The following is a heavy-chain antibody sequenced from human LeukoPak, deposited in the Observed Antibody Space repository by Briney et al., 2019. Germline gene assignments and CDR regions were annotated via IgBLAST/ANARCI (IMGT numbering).Heavy chain of an antibody. CDR3: ARDIVVVVAAIPEYYYYYGMDV. D-gene: IGHD2-15*01. Sequence: ASVKVSCKASGGTFSSYAISWVRQAPGQGLEWMGGIIPIFGTANYAQKFQGRVTITADESTSTAYMELSSLRSEDTAVYYCARDIVVVVAAIPEYYYYYGMDVWGQGTTVTVSS. CDR1: GGTFSSYA. V-gene: IGHV1-69*13. CDR2: IIPIFGTA. J-gene: IGHJ6*02.